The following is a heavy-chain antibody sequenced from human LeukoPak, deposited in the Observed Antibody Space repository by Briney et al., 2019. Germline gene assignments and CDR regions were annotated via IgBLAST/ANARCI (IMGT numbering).Heavy chain of an antibody. V-gene: IGHV1-69*13. CDR3: ASTLSDYCYWYFAY. D-gene: IGHD4-11*01. Sequence: SVKVSCKASDGTFTSNANSWRRQAPGQGLEWMGGIIPIFGTANYAQKFQGRVTITADESTSTAYMELSSLRSEDTAVYYCASTLSDYCYWYFAYWGQGTLVTVSS. CDR1: DGTFTSNA. J-gene: IGHJ4*02. CDR2: IIPIFGTA.